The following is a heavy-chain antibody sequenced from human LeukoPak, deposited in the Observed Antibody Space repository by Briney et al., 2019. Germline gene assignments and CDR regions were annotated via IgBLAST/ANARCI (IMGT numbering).Heavy chain of an antibody. J-gene: IGHJ4*02. Sequence: SETLSLTCAVYGGSFSGYYWSWVRQPPGRGLEWIGRINISGNTNYNPSLKSRVTMSLDTSKNQISLKLSAVTAADTAVYYCARDPLKGFDYWGQGMLVTVSS. CDR3: ARDPLKGFDY. V-gene: IGHV4-34*01. CDR1: GGSFSGYY. CDR2: INISGNT.